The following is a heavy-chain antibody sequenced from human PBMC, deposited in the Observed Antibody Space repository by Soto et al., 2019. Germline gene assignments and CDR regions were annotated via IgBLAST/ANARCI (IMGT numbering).Heavy chain of an antibody. CDR3: ARDGGDIVVVVAATDYYYGMDV. J-gene: IGHJ6*02. Sequence: QVQLVQSGAEVKKPGSSVKVSCKASGGTFSSYAISWVRQAPGQGLEWMGGIIPIFGTANYAQKFQGRVTSTADESTSTGYMELSSLRSEDTAVDYCARDGGDIVVVVAATDYYYGMDVWGQGTTVTVSS. CDR2: IIPIFGTA. V-gene: IGHV1-69*01. CDR1: GGTFSSYA. D-gene: IGHD2-15*01.